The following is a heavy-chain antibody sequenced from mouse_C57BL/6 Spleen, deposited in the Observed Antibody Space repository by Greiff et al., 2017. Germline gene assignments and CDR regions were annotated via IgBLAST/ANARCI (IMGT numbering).Heavy chain of an antibody. V-gene: IGHV5-4*01. CDR3: AREDYYGRAKGLDY. J-gene: IGHJ2*01. Sequence: EVQRVESGGGLVKPGGSLKLSCAASGFTFSSYAMSWVRQTPEKRLEWVATISDGGSYTYYPDNVKGRFTISRDNAKNNLYLQMSHLKSEDTAMYYCAREDYYGRAKGLDYWGQGTTLTVSS. CDR2: ISDGGSYT. CDR1: GFTFSSYA. D-gene: IGHD1-1*01.